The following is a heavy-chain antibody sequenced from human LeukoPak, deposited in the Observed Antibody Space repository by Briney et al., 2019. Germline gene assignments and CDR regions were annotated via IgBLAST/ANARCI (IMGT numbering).Heavy chain of an antibody. CDR1: GGSIRSYY. CDR2: IYYSGST. CDR3: ARVSGYDWESFYDY. J-gene: IGHJ4*02. D-gene: IGHD5-12*01. V-gene: IGHV4-59*01. Sequence: SETLSLTCTVSGGSIRSYYWSWIRQPPGKGLEGIGYIYYSGSTNYNPSLKSRVTISVDTSKNQFSLKLSSVTAADTAMYYCARVSGYDWESFYDYWGQGSLVTVSS.